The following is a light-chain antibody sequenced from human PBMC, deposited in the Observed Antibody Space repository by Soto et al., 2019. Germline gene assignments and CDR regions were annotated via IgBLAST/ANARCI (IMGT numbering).Light chain of an antibody. CDR2: EGS. Sequence: SALTQPASVSGSPGQSITISCTGTSSDVGSYNLVSWYQQHPGKAPKLMIYEGSQRPSGVSNRFSGSRSGNTASLTISGLQAEDEADYYCCSYAGSTTFVFGTGTKLTVL. CDR3: CSYAGSTTFV. CDR1: SSDVGSYNL. J-gene: IGLJ1*01. V-gene: IGLV2-23*03.